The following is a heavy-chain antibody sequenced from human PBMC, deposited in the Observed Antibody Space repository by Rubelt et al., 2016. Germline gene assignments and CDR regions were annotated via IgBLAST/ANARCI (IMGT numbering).Heavy chain of an antibody. V-gene: IGHV3-33*01. D-gene: IGHD3-9*01. Sequence: WYDGSNKYYADSVKGRFTISRDNSKNTLYLQMNSLRAEDTAVYYCARVESYYDILTGYNYYYYGMDVWGQGTTVTGSS. J-gene: IGHJ6*02. CDR3: ARVESYYDILTGYNYYYYGMDV. CDR2: WYDGSNK.